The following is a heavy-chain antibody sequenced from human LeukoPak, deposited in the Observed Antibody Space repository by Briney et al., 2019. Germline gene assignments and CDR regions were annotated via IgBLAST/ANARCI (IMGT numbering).Heavy chain of an antibody. J-gene: IGHJ6*04. V-gene: IGHV3-53*01. CDR1: GFTVSSNY. CDR3: ARGGSYDSSGYSGLD. Sequence: PGGSLRLSCAASGFTVSSNYMSWVRQAPGKGLGWVSVIYSGGSTYYADSVKGRFTISRDNSKNTLYLQMNSLRAEDTAVYYCARGGSYDSSGYSGLDWGKGTTVTVSS. D-gene: IGHD3-22*01. CDR2: IYSGGST.